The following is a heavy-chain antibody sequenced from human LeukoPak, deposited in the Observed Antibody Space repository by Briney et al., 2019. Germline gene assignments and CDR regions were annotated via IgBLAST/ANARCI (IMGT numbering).Heavy chain of an antibody. D-gene: IGHD3-10*01. CDR3: ARERITMVRGVIIPTCNDY. V-gene: IGHV4-30-4*07. Sequence: SETLSLTCAVSGGSISSGGYSWSWIRQPPGKAMEFIAYIYYTGNTYFNPSLKSRVTISVDTSKNQFSLKLSSVTAADTAVYYCARERITMVRGVIIPTCNDYWGQGTLVTVSS. CDR1: GGSISSGGYS. CDR2: IYYTGNT. J-gene: IGHJ4*02.